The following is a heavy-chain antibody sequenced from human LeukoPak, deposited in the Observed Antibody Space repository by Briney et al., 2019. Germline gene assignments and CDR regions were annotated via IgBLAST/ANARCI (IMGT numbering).Heavy chain of an antibody. V-gene: IGHV3-7*01. CDR2: IKQDGSEK. Sequence: GGSLRLSCAASGFTFSSYWMSWVRQAPGKGLEWVANIKQDGSEKYYVDSVKGRFTISRDNAKNSLYLQMNSLRAEDTAVYDCARGAIDKRPGYSSSSPNYYYGMDVWGQGTTVTVSS. D-gene: IGHD6-13*01. CDR3: ARGAIDKRPGYSSSSPNYYYGMDV. J-gene: IGHJ6*02. CDR1: GFTFSSYW.